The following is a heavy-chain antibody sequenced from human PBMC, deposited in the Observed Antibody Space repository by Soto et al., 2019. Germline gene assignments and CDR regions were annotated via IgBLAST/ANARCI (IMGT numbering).Heavy chain of an antibody. CDR2: ISSSGTI. J-gene: IGHJ6*02. Sequence: SETLSLTCSVSGGSIRDYFWTWVRQPPGKGLEWIGYISSSGTINYNSSLKSRVTISLDTSRNHFSLKLTSVTTADTGVYFCARDRKLVIPGNYYYYGMDVWGQGTTVTVS. D-gene: IGHD3-10*01. CDR3: ARDRKLVIPGNYYYYGMDV. V-gene: IGHV4-59*12. CDR1: GGSIRDYF.